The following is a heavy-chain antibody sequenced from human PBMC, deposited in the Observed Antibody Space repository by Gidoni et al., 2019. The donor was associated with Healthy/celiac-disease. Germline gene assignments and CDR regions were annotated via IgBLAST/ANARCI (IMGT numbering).Heavy chain of an antibody. CDR3: ARERGAKYGGKQGYFDY. J-gene: IGHJ4*02. D-gene: IGHD4-17*01. Sequence: EVQLVESGGGLVQPGGSLRLSCAASGFTFSDHYMDWVRQAPGKGLEWVGRTRNKANSYTTEYAASVKGRFTISRDDSKNSLYLQMNSLKTEDTAVYYCARERGAKYGGKQGYFDYWGQGTLVTVSS. CDR1: GFTFSDHY. CDR2: TRNKANSYTT. V-gene: IGHV3-72*01.